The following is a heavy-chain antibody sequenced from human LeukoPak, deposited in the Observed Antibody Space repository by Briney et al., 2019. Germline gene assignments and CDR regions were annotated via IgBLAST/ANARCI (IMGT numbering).Heavy chain of an antibody. CDR3: AKDHPDWGSSFQY. V-gene: IGHV3-23*01. CDR1: GFTFSSYA. J-gene: IGHJ4*02. CDR2: IPGGGGST. D-gene: IGHD7-27*01. Sequence: GGSLRLSCAASGFTFSSYAMNWVRQAPGKGLEWVSAIPGGGGSTYYTDSVKGRFTISRDNSKNTLYLQMNSLRDEDTAVYYCAKDHPDWGSSFQYWGQGTLVTVSS.